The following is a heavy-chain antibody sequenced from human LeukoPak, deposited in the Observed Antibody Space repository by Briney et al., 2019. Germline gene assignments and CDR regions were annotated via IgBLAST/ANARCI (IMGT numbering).Heavy chain of an antibody. J-gene: IGHJ4*02. CDR3: ARDWEVTDYFDY. D-gene: IGHD1-26*01. CDR1: GGSISSGGYY. CDR2: IYYSGST. V-gene: IGHV4-31*03. Sequence: PSQTLSLTCTVSGGSISSGGYYWSWIRQHPGKGLEWIGYIYYSGSTYYNPSLKSRVTISVDRSKNQFSLRLSSVTAADTAVYYCARDWEVTDYFDYWGQGTLVTVSS.